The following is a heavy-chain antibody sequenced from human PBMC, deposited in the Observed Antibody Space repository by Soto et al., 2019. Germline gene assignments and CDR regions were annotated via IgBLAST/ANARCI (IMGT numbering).Heavy chain of an antibody. CDR3: ARDEYSSSGDYYYGMDV. V-gene: IGHV1-69*01. J-gene: IGHJ6*02. D-gene: IGHD6-6*01. CDR2: IIPIFGTA. CDR1: GGTFSSYA. Sequence: QVQLVQSGAEVKKPGSSVKVSCKASGGTFSSYAISWVRQAPGQGLEWMGGIIPIFGTANYALKFQGRVTITADESTSTAYMELSSLRSEDTAVYYCARDEYSSSGDYYYGMDVWGQGTTVTVSS.